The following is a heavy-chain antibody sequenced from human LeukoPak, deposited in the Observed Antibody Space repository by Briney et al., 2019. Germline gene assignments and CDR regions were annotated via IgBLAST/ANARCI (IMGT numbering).Heavy chain of an antibody. V-gene: IGHV4-31*03. Sequence: KASETLSLTCTVSGGSISSGGYYWSWIRQHPGKGLEWIGYIYYSGSTYYNPSLKSRVTISVDTSKNQFSLKLSSVTAADTAVYYCARVPSPRLLWFGELPGYYFDYWGQGTLVTVSS. CDR3: ARVPSPRLLWFGELPGYYFDY. CDR2: IYYSGST. D-gene: IGHD3-10*01. CDR1: GGSISSGGYY. J-gene: IGHJ4*02.